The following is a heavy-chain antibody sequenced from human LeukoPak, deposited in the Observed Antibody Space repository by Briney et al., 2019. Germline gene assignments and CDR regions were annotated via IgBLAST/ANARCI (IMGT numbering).Heavy chain of an antibody. V-gene: IGHV3-30-3*01. CDR1: GFTFNSYA. CDR2: ISYDGSNK. CDR3: ARDGFGTGSN. D-gene: IGHD3-16*01. J-gene: IGHJ4*02. Sequence: GGSLRLSCAASGFTFNSYAMHWVRQAPGKGLEWVAVISYDGSNKYYADSVKGRFTISRDNSKNTLYLQMNTLRADDTAVYYCARDGFGTGSNWGQRTLVTVSS.